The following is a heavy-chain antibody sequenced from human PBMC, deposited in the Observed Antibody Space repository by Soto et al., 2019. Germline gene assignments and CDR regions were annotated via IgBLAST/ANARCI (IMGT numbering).Heavy chain of an antibody. CDR3: TRSYGYTFGGXLDN. CDR2: IITAFGTT. Sequence: QVQLVQSGPEVKKPGSSVKVSCKASGDTFNSYVITWVRQAPGQGLEWLGGIITAFGTTSYAQNFQDRLTITADEAATTDHMELSSLTSDDTAMYYCTRSYGYTFGGXLDNWGQGTLVTVSS. J-gene: IGHJ4*02. D-gene: IGHD5-18*01. V-gene: IGHV1-69*01. CDR1: GDTFNSYV.